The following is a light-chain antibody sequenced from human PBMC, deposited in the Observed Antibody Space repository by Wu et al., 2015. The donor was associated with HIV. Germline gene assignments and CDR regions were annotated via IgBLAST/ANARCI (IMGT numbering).Light chain of an antibody. CDR3: QQFGTSPQYT. CDR2: GAS. CDR1: QSVNNRY. Sequence: EIVLTQSPGTLSLSPGERVTLYCRASQSVNNRYLAWYQQKPGQAPRLLIYGASSRATGIPDRFSGSGSGTDFTLTISRLEPEDVAVYYCQQFGTSPQYTFGQGTKLEI. J-gene: IGKJ2*01. V-gene: IGKV3-20*01.